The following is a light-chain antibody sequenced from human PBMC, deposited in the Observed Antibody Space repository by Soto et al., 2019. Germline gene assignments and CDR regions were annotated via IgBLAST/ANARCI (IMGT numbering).Light chain of an antibody. CDR1: QSGFSSY. V-gene: IGKV3-20*01. CDR2: GAS. J-gene: IGKJ1*01. CDR3: HQYGSSPWT. Sequence: EIVLMQSPATLSLSPGEGATLSCRASQSGFSSYLAWFQQRPGQAPRLLIYGASTRATGIPDRFSGSGSGTDFTLTISRLEPEDFAVYYCHQYGSSPWTLGQGTKVEIK.